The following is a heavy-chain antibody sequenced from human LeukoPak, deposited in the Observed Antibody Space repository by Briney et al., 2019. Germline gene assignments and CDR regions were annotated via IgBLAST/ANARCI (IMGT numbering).Heavy chain of an antibody. D-gene: IGHD2-2*01. Sequence: ASVKVSCKASGYTFTTYYMHWVRQAPGQGLEWMGVIDHSGGSATYAQKFQGRVTMTRDTSTRTVYMELNSLRSELTAVYYCARRVYCSSASCYHYSYYMDVWGKGTTVTVPS. J-gene: IGHJ6*03. V-gene: IGHV1-46*03. CDR2: IDHSGGSA. CDR3: ARRVYCSSASCYHYSYYMDV. CDR1: GYTFTTYY.